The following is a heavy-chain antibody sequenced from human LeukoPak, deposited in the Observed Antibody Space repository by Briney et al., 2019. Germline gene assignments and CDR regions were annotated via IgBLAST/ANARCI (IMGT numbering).Heavy chain of an antibody. Sequence: SETLSLTCAVYGGSFSGYYWSWIRQPPGKGLEWIGEINHSGSTNYNPSLKSRVTISVDTSKNQFSLKLSSVTAADTAVYYCARAVGPIVLMVYATRGAFDIWGQGTMVTVSS. CDR2: INHSGST. CDR1: GGSFSGYY. J-gene: IGHJ3*02. V-gene: IGHV4-34*01. D-gene: IGHD2-8*01. CDR3: ARAVGPIVLMVYATRGAFDI.